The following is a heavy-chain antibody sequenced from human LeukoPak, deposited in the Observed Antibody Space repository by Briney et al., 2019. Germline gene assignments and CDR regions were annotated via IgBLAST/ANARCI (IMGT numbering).Heavy chain of an antibody. J-gene: IGHJ4*02. CDR2: ISYDGSNK. Sequence: GGTLKLSCAASGFTYSTYVMHWVRQAPGKGLEWVAVISYDGSNKYYADSVKGRFTISRDNSKNTLYLQMNSLRAEDTAVYYCARGITAMVTDYWGQGTLVTVSS. CDR3: ARGITAMVTDY. D-gene: IGHD5-18*01. V-gene: IGHV3-30*03. CDR1: GFTYSTYV.